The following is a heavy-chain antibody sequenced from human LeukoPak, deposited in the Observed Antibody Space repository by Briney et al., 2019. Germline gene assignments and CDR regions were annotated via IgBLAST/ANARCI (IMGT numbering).Heavy chain of an antibody. D-gene: IGHD2-2*01. CDR3: ARRLTQYDCFDP. CDR1: GDSVSSNSVT. Sequence: SQTLSLTCAISGDSVSSNSVTWNWIRQSPSRGLEWLGRTYYRSTWYNDYAVSVRGRITVNPDTSKNQFSLHLNSVSPEDTAVYYCARRLTQYDCFDPWGQGILVTVSS. J-gene: IGHJ5*02. CDR2: TYYRSTWYN. V-gene: IGHV6-1*01.